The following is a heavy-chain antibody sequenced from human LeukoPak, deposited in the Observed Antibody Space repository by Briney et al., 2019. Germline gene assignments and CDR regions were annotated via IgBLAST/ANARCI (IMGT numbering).Heavy chain of an antibody. J-gene: IGHJ3*02. CDR3: ARSVVPAALDAFDI. Sequence: GGSLRLSCAASGFTFSSYSMNWVRQAPGKGLEWVSYISSSSRTIYYADSVKGRFTISRDNAKNSLYLQMNSLRAEDTAVYYCARSVVPAALDAFDIWGQGTMVTVSS. CDR2: ISSSSRTI. D-gene: IGHD2-2*01. CDR1: GFTFSSYS. V-gene: IGHV3-48*01.